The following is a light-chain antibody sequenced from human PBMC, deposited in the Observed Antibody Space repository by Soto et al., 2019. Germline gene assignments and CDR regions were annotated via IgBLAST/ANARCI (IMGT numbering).Light chain of an antibody. CDR3: QQYNNWPPIT. J-gene: IGKJ5*01. CDR2: GAS. V-gene: IGKV3-15*01. CDR1: QSVSSN. Sequence: ETVMTQSPATLSVSPGERGTLSCRASQSVSSNLVWYQQKPGQAPRLLIYGASTRATGIPARFSGSGSGTEFTLTISSLQSEDFAVYYRQQYNNWPPITFGQGTRLEIK.